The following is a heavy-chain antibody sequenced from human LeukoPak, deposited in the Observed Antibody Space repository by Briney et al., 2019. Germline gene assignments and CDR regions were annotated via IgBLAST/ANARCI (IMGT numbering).Heavy chain of an antibody. J-gene: IGHJ4*02. CDR3: AKDVTWVQLCLDY. V-gene: IGHV3-23*01. CDR2: ISGSGGST. D-gene: IGHD5-18*01. Sequence: GGSLRLSCAASGFTVSSNYMSWVRQAPGKGLEWVSGISGSGGSTYYADSVKGRFTVSRDNSKNTLYLQVNSLRAEDRAVYYCAKDVTWVQLCLDYWGQGTLVTVSS. CDR1: GFTVSSNY.